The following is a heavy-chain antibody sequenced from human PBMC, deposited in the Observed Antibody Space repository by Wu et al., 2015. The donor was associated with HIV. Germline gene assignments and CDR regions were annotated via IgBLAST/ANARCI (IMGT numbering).Heavy chain of an antibody. D-gene: IGHD2-2*03. CDR3: ARAGGFCSGTSCLDL. J-gene: IGHJ5*02. V-gene: IGHV1-46*01. CDR2: INPSSGST. Sequence: QVQLVQSGAEVKKPGASVKISCKASAYSFSDYYIHWVRQAPGRGLEWVGIINPSSGSTSYAQKFKGRVTMTRDTSTATVYMELSSLRSEDTAVYSCARAGGFCSGTSCLDLWGQGTLVTVSS. CDR1: AYSFSDYY.